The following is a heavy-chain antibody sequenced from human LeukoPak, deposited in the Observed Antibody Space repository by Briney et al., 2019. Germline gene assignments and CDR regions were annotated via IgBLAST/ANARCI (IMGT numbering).Heavy chain of an antibody. V-gene: IGHV1-2*06. D-gene: IGHD1-26*01. CDR2: INPNSGDT. CDR3: AKLGIGSTTRAWFDP. CDR1: GGTFSSYA. Sequence: ASVKVSCKASGGTFSSYAISWVRQAPGQGLEWMGRINPNSGDTNYAQKFQGSVTLTRDTSINTAYMELSRLRSDDTAVYYCAKLGIGSTTRAWFDPWGQGTLVTVSS. J-gene: IGHJ5*02.